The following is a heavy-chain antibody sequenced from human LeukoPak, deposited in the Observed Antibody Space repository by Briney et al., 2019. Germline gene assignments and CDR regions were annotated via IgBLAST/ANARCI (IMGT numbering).Heavy chain of an antibody. Sequence: SETLSLTCTVSGGSISSYYWSWIRQPPGKGQEWIGYIYYSGSTNYNPSLKSRVTISVDTSKNQFSLKLSSVTAADTAVYYCARLNYDSSGYYYGGFDYWGQGTLVTVSS. D-gene: IGHD3-22*01. J-gene: IGHJ4*02. CDR1: GGSISSYY. V-gene: IGHV4-59*08. CDR2: IYYSGST. CDR3: ARLNYDSSGYYYGGFDY.